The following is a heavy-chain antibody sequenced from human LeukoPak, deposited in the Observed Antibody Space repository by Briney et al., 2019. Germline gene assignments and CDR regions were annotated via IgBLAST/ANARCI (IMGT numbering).Heavy chain of an antibody. J-gene: IGHJ4*02. Sequence: GGSLRLSCAASGFTFRSYAMSWVRQAPGKGLEWVSAISGSGGSTYYADSVKGRFTISRDNSKNTLYLQMNSLRAGDTAVYYCAKRRYCSSTSCHDFDYWGQGTLVTVSS. D-gene: IGHD2-2*01. CDR3: AKRRYCSSTSCHDFDY. CDR1: GFTFRSYA. V-gene: IGHV3-23*01. CDR2: ISGSGGST.